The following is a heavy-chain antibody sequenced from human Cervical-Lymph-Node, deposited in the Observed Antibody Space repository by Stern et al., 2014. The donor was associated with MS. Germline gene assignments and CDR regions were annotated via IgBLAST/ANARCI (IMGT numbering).Heavy chain of an antibody. CDR1: GGSFINNV. V-gene: IGHV1-69*01. D-gene: IGHD3-10*01. J-gene: IGHJ4*02. CDR2: TIPIFSTA. Sequence: VQLVESGAEVKKPGSSVKVSCQASGGSFINNVISWVRQAPGQGLEWMGGTIPIFSTALYAQKFRGRVTITADESTRTAYMELSSLRSDDTAVYFCARAASTTSSYNFWGPGTLVTVSS. CDR3: ARAASTTSSYNF.